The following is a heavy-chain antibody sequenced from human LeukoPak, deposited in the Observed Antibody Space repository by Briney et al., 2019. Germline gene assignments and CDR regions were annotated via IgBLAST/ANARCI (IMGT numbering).Heavy chain of an antibody. J-gene: IGHJ4*02. Sequence: GGSLRLSCVASGFTFSSYEMNWVRQAPGKGLEWVSYISRRGDTIYYADSVKGRFTISRDNAKNSVYLQMSGLRAEDTAVYYCARSGYDVVFDYWGQGTLITVSS. V-gene: IGHV3-48*03. CDR2: ISRRGDTI. CDR3: ARSGYDVVFDY. D-gene: IGHD5-12*01. CDR1: GFTFSSYE.